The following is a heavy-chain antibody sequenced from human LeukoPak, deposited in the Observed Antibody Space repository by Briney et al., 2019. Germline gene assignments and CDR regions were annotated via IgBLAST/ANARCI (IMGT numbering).Heavy chain of an antibody. J-gene: IGHJ4*02. V-gene: IGHV3-30*02. CDR1: GFTFSSYG. CDR3: ANPRGDY. D-gene: IGHD3-10*01. Sequence: GGSLRLSCAASGFTFSSYGMHWVRQAPGKRLEWVAFIRDDGSNKYYADSVEGRVTISRDNSKITLYLQMDSLRAEDTAVYYCANPRGDYWGQGTLVTVSS. CDR2: IRDDGSNK.